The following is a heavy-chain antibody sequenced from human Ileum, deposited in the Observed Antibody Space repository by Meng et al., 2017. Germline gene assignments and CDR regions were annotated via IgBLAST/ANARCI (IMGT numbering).Heavy chain of an antibody. V-gene: IGHV4-61*08. Sequence: QVPLQESGPGLVMPSETLSLICTVSGGSVSSAGYQWGWNRQPPGKGLEWIGYESTNYNPSLKSRVTISLDTSKNQFSLKLSSVTAADTAVYYCAREWSGSYRHFDYWGQGTLVTVSS. D-gene: IGHD1-26*01. CDR3: AREWSGSYRHFDY. J-gene: IGHJ4*02. CDR1: GGSVSSAGYQ. CDR2: EST.